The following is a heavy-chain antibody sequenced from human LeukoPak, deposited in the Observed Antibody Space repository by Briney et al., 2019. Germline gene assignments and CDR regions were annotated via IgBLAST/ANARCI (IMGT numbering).Heavy chain of an antibody. CDR3: ARHPPTGYCANGLCYTGRFDY. Sequence: GESLKISCKGSGYSFTNYWIGWVRQMPGKGLEWMGIIFPDDSDTRYSPSFQGQVSISADKSISTAYLQWSSLKASDTAMYYCARHPPTGYCANGLCYTGRFDYWGQGTLVTVSS. V-gene: IGHV5-51*01. J-gene: IGHJ4*02. CDR1: GYSFTNYW. D-gene: IGHD2-8*01. CDR2: IFPDDSDT.